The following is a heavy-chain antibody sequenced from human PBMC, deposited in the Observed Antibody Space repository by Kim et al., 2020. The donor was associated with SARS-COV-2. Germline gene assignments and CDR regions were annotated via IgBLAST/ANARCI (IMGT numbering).Heavy chain of an antibody. D-gene: IGHD2-15*01. Sequence: SETLSLTCTVSGGSISSSSYYWGWIRQPPGKGLEWIGSIYYSGSTYYNPSLKSRVTISVDTSKNQFSLKLSSVTAADTAVYYCARNIVVVVAATPFWFDPWGQGTLVTVSS. CDR3: ARNIVVVVAATPFWFDP. CDR2: IYYSGST. CDR1: GGSISSSSYY. V-gene: IGHV4-39*01. J-gene: IGHJ5*02.